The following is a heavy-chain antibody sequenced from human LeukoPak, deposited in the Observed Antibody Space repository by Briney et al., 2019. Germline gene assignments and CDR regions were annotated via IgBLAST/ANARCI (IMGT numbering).Heavy chain of an antibody. Sequence: SQTLSLTCAVSGGSISSGGYSWSWIRQPPGKGLEWIGYIFYSGSTYYNPSLKSRLTISVDTSKNQFSLKLSSVTAADTAVYFCARVWDYWGQGTLVTVSS. CDR2: IFYSGST. V-gene: IGHV4-31*11. D-gene: IGHD2-21*01. CDR3: ARVWDY. CDR1: GGSISSGGYS. J-gene: IGHJ4*02.